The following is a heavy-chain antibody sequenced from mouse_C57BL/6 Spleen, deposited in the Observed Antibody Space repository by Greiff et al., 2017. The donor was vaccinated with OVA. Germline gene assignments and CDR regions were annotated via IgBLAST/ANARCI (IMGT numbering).Heavy chain of an antibody. V-gene: IGHV14-2*01. CDR3: ARGWEGY. CDR2: IDPEDGET. D-gene: IGHD1-1*02. J-gene: IGHJ2*01. Sequence: EVQLQQSGAELVKPGASVKLSCTASGFNIKDYYMHWVKQRTEQGLEWIGRIDPEDGETKYAQKFQGKATITADTSSNTAYLQRSSLTSEDTAVYYCARGWEGYWGKGTTLTVSS. CDR1: GFNIKDYY.